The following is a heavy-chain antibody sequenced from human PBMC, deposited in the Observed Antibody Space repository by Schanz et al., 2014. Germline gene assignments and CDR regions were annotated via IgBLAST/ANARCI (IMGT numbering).Heavy chain of an antibody. CDR3: ARPPPLVRGIAGWFGP. CDR1: GFNFITFA. J-gene: IGHJ5*02. CDR2: IGGDASRT. V-gene: IGHV3-23*04. D-gene: IGHD3-10*01. Sequence: EVHLVESGGGLVQPGGSLRLSCAASGFNFITFAMSWVRQAPGKGPEWVSAIGGDASRTYYADSVKGRFTISRDNSKSPLYPQMTRLSADATALYYCARPPPLVRGIAGWFGPWGQGSLVTVSS.